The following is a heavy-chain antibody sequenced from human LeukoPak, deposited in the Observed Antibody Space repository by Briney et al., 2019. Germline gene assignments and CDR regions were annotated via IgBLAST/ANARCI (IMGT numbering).Heavy chain of an antibody. Sequence: GGSLRLSCAASGFTFSSYEMNWVRQAPGKGLEWVSYISSSGSTIYYADSVKGRFTISRDNAKNSPYLQMNSLRAEDTAVYYCARGGRPYYYGSGSYYDYWGQGTLVTVSS. J-gene: IGHJ4*02. CDR1: GFTFSSYE. V-gene: IGHV3-48*03. D-gene: IGHD3-10*01. CDR2: ISSSGSTI. CDR3: ARGGRPYYYGSGSYYDY.